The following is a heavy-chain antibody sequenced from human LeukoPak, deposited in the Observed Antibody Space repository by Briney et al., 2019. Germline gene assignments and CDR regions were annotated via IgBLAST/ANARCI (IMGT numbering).Heavy chain of an antibody. CDR2: IIPIFGTA. V-gene: IGHV1-69*13. J-gene: IGHJ4*02. CDR1: GYTFTSYY. CDR3: ASPPYYDSSGYWSGFDY. Sequence: ASVKVSCKASGYTFTSYYMHWVRQAPGQGLEWMGGIIPIFGTAHYAHNFQGRVTITADESTSTAYMELSSLRSEDTAVYYCASPPYYDSSGYWSGFDYWGQGTLVTVSS. D-gene: IGHD3-22*01.